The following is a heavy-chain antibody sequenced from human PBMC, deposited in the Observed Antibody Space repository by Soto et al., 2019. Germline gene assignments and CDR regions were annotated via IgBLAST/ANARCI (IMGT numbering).Heavy chain of an antibody. J-gene: IGHJ4*02. V-gene: IGHV4-59*01. CDR1: GGSISSYY. D-gene: IGHD2-21*02. Sequence: PSETLSLTCTVSGGSISSYYWTWIRQPPGKGLEWIGYIHYSGSTNYNPSLKSRVTISVDTSKNQFSLKLSSVTAADTAVYYCARGVKLAYCGGDCYSAIDYWGQGTLVTVSS. CDR2: IHYSGST. CDR3: ARGVKLAYCGGDCYSAIDY.